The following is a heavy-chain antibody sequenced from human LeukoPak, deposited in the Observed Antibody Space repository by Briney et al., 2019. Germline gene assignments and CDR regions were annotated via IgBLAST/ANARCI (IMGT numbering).Heavy chain of an antibody. V-gene: IGHV3-49*04. D-gene: IGHD6-13*01. J-gene: IGHJ6*02. CDR3: TRDQAIAAADSFYYYGMDV. CDR1: GFTFGDYA. Sequence: GGSLRLSCTASGFTFGDYAMSWVRQAPGKGLEWVGFIRSKAYGGTTEYAASVKGRFTISRDDSKSIAYLRMNSLKTEDTAVYYCTRDQAIAAADSFYYYGMDVWGQGTTVTVSS. CDR2: IRSKAYGGTT.